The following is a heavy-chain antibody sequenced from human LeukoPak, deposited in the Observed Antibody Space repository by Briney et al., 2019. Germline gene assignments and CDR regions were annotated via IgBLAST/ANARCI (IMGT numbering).Heavy chain of an antibody. D-gene: IGHD2-2*01. V-gene: IGHV3-53*01. Sequence: GGSLRFSCAASGFTVSTYYMTWVRQAPGKGLECVSVIYSGGSTYYADSVKGRFTVSRDNSKNTLYLQMNSLRAEDTAMYYCAGGLGYCTSTTCLLPFDYWGQGTLVTVSS. J-gene: IGHJ4*02. CDR3: AGGLGYCTSTTCLLPFDY. CDR1: GFTVSTYY. CDR2: IYSGGST.